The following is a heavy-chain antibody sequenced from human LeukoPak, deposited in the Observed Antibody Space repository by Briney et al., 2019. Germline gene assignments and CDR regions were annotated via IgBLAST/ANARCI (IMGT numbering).Heavy chain of an antibody. CDR1: GFTFSSYG. Sequence: GGSLRLSCAASGFTFSSYGMHWVRQAPGKGPEWVAVIWFDGNTKIYAESVKGRFTISRDNSKNTLYLQMNSLRVEDTSVYYCAKGESQWLVPVYYFDYWGQGTLVTVSS. D-gene: IGHD6-19*01. J-gene: IGHJ4*02. CDR2: IWFDGNTK. V-gene: IGHV3-33*06. CDR3: AKGESQWLVPVYYFDY.